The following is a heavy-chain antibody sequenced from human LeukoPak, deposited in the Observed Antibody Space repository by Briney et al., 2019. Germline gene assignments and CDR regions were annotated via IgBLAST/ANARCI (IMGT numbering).Heavy chain of an antibody. V-gene: IGHV3-11*04. J-gene: IGHJ6*03. CDR3: ARVSGGSLPGYYYYMDV. Sequence: GGSLRLSCAASGFTFSDYYMSWIRQAPGKELEWVSYIGSSGSTIYYADSVKGRFTISRDNAKNSLYLRMNSLRAEDTAVYYCARVSGGSLPGYYYYMDVWGKGTTVTVSS. CDR1: GFTFSDYY. CDR2: IGSSGSTI. D-gene: IGHD2-15*01.